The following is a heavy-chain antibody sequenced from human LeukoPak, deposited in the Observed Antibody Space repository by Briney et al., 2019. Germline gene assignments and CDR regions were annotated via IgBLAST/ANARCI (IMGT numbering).Heavy chain of an antibody. D-gene: IGHD3-3*01. V-gene: IGHV1-8*01. CDR1: GDTFTTYD. J-gene: IGHJ6*03. CDR2: MNPKSGNT. Sequence: ASVKVSCNISGDTFTTYDINWVRQATGQGLEWMGWMNPKSGNTVYAQKFQGRLTLTRDISISTAYMELSSLRSEDTAVYFCARAITIFDYYYMDVWGKGTTVTVSS. CDR3: ARAITIFDYYYMDV.